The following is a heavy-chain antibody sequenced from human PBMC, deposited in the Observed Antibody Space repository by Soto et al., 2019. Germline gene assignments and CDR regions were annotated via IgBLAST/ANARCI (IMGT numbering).Heavy chain of an antibody. J-gene: IGHJ4*02. Sequence: ALLKVSCKASGYTFTGYDINLVRQATGQGLEWMGWMNPNSGNTGYAQKFQGRVTMTRNTSISTAYMELSSLRSEDTAVYYCAREDGYDGGSDYWGQGTLVTVSS. CDR3: AREDGYDGGSDY. CDR1: GYTFTGYD. CDR2: MNPNSGNT. D-gene: IGHD5-12*01. V-gene: IGHV1-8*01.